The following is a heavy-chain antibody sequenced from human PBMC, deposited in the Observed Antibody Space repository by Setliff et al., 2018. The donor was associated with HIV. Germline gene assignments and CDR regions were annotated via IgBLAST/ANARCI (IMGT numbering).Heavy chain of an antibody. V-gene: IGHV1-18*01. CDR3: ARDKALYYYDGSGSPLFDI. CDR1: GYTFTNYG. Sequence: GASVKVSCKASGYTFTNYGINWVRQAPGQGPEWMGWISTYNGNTSNTQNLQGRVTMTTDTSTNTAYMELRSLTSDDTAVYYCARDKALYYYDGSGSPLFDIWGQGTMVTVSS. J-gene: IGHJ3*02. CDR2: ISTYNGNT. D-gene: IGHD3-22*01.